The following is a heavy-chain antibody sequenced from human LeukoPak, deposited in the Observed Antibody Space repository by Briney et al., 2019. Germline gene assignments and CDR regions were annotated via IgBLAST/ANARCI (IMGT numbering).Heavy chain of an antibody. D-gene: IGHD2-15*01. Sequence: PGGSLRLSCAASGFTFSTYEMDWVRQAPGKGLEWISYIDSNSRTIHYADSVRGRFTISRDNAKNSLFLQMNSLRAEDTAVYYCASFYCSGGSCYQYYYYYYMDVWGKGTTVTISS. J-gene: IGHJ6*03. CDR3: ASFYCSGGSCYQYYYYYYMDV. CDR1: GFTFSTYE. V-gene: IGHV3-48*03. CDR2: IDSNSRTI.